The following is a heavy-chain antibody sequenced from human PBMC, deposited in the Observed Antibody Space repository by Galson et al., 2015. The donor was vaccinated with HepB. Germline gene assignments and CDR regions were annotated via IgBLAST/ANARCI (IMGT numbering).Heavy chain of an antibody. CDR2: ISYDASNE. CDR3: AKTVPAGSFDY. Sequence: SLRLSCAASGFIFSNYATHWVRQAPGKDLEWVALISYDASNEFYADSVRGRVTISRDNSKNTLYLQMNSLSAEDTAMYYCAKTVPAGSFDYWGQGTLVIVSS. V-gene: IGHV3-30*18. J-gene: IGHJ4*02. CDR1: GFIFSNYA. D-gene: IGHD6-25*01.